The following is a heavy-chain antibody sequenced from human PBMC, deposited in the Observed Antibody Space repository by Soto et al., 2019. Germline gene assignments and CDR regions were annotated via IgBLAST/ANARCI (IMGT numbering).Heavy chain of an antibody. Sequence: QVQLQQWGAGLLKPSETLSLTCAVYGGSFSGYYWSWIRQPPGKGLEWIGEINHSGSTNYNPSLKSRVTISVDTSKNQFSRKLSSVTAADTAVYYCARGWVAADLDYWGQGTLVTVSS. CDR2: INHSGST. V-gene: IGHV4-34*01. D-gene: IGHD6-13*01. CDR3: ARGWVAADLDY. J-gene: IGHJ4*02. CDR1: GGSFSGYY.